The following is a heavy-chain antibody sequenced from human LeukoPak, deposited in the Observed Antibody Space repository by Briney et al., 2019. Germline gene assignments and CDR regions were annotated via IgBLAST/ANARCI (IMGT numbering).Heavy chain of an antibody. Sequence: PGGSLRLSCAASGFTVSSNYMSWVRQAPGKGLEWVSVIYSGGSTYYADSVKGRFTISRDNSKNTLYLQMNSLRAEDTAVYYCARSKGDSGYDYFDYWCQGTLVTVSS. CDR3: ARSKGDSGYDYFDY. J-gene: IGHJ4*02. CDR1: GFTVSSNY. V-gene: IGHV3-53*01. CDR2: IYSGGST. D-gene: IGHD5-12*01.